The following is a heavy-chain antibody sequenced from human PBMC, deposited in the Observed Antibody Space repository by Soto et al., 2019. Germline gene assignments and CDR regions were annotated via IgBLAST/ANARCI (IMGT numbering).Heavy chain of an antibody. Sequence: GASLKLSCKGSGYTFTEYWINWVRQMPGKGLEWMGRIDPSDSYTKYSPSFQGHVTISADKSISTAYLEWRSLQASDTAMYYCARARSITIFGVVGIEMDFWGQGTTVTVSS. CDR1: GYTFTEYW. J-gene: IGHJ6*02. D-gene: IGHD3-3*01. CDR2: IDPSDSYT. V-gene: IGHV5-10-1*01. CDR3: ARARSITIFGVVGIEMDF.